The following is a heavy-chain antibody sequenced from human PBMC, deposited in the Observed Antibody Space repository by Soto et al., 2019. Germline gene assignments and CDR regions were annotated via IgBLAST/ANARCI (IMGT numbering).Heavy chain of an antibody. J-gene: IGHJ1*01. Sequence: GGSLRLSCAASGFTFSSYAMSWVRQAPGKGLEWVSAISGSGGSTYYADSVKGRFTISRDNSKNTLYLQMNSLRAEDTAVYYCAKGPYSGSYYLYFQHWGQGTLVTVSS. CDR1: GFTFSSYA. CDR3: AKGPYSGSYYLYFQH. CDR2: ISGSGGST. D-gene: IGHD1-26*01. V-gene: IGHV3-23*01.